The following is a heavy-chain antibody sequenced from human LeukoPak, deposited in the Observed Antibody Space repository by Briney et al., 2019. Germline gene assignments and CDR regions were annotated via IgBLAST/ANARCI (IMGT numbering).Heavy chain of an antibody. Sequence: SETLSLTCTVSGGSISSYYWSWIRQPPGKGLEWIGYIYYSGSTNYNPSLKSRVTISVDTSKNQFSLQLNSVTPEDTAVYYCARSEEMYSGYDGLDYWGQGTLVTVSS. V-gene: IGHV4-59*12. CDR3: ARSEEMYSGYDGLDY. J-gene: IGHJ4*02. CDR2: IYYSGST. CDR1: GGSISSYY. D-gene: IGHD5-12*01.